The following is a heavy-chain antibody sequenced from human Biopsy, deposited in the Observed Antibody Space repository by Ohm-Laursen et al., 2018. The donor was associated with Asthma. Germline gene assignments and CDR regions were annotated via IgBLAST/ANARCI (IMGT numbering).Heavy chain of an antibody. Sequence: AASVKVSCKAHGDILSSFGIKWVRKAPGQGLEWMGWISAYNGNTNYAQKFQGRVTMTRDTSTSTVYMELSSLRSEDTAVYYCARAGALIVGATMGYWGQGTLVTVSS. V-gene: IGHV1-18*01. J-gene: IGHJ4*02. D-gene: IGHD1-26*01. CDR2: ISAYNGNT. CDR3: ARAGALIVGATMGY. CDR1: GDILSSFG.